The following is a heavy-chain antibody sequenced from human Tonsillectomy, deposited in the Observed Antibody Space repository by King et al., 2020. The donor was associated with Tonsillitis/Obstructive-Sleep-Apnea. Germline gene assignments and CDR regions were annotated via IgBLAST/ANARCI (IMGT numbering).Heavy chain of an antibody. V-gene: IGHV3-48*03. CDR2: ISGSGSTI. Sequence: QLVQSGGGLVQPGGSLRLSCAASGFTFSSYEMNWVRQAPGKGLEWVSYISGSGSTIYYADSVKGRFAISRDNAKNSLYLQMNSLRAEDTAVYYCARDWYYGSGTFDYWGQGTLVTVSS. CDR3: ARDWYYGSGTFDY. J-gene: IGHJ4*02. D-gene: IGHD3-10*01. CDR1: GFTFSSYE.